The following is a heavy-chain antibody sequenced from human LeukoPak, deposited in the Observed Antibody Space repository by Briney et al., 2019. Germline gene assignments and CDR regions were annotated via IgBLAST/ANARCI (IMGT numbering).Heavy chain of an antibody. Sequence: PGGSLRLSCAASGFTFSYYVMHWVRQAPVKGLGWVAVISSDAVMSSDGSNKYYADSVKGRFTISRDNSKNTVYLQMNSLRAEDTAVYYCARDLGVPGSPLDYWRQGTLVTVSS. CDR3: ARDLGVPGSPLDY. J-gene: IGHJ4*02. D-gene: IGHD1-26*01. CDR2: ISSDAVMSSDGSNK. V-gene: IGHV3-30*04. CDR1: GFTFSYYV.